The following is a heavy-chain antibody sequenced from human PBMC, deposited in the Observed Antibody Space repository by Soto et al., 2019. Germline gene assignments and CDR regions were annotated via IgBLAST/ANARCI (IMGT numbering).Heavy chain of an antibody. CDR3: AGRTYYDILTGYYPPNAFDI. V-gene: IGHV4-30-4*01. J-gene: IGHJ3*02. Sequence: KSSETLSLTCTVSGGSISSGDYYWSWIRQPPGKGLEWIGYIYYSGSTYYNPSLKSRVTISVDTSKNQFSLKLSSVTAADTAVYYCAGRTYYDILTGYYPPNAFDIWGQGTMVTVS. CDR2: IYYSGST. CDR1: GGSISSGDYY. D-gene: IGHD3-9*01.